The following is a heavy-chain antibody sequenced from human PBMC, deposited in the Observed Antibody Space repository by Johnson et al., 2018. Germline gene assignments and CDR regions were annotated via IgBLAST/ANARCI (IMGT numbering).Heavy chain of an antibody. CDR2: IWFDGTNQ. CDR1: GFDLSDFG. J-gene: IGHJ1*01. CDR3: AREEHDSTGYYPEYFQY. D-gene: IGHD3-22*01. Sequence: QVQLVQSGGGVIQPGRSLRVSCAAFGFDLSDFGMHWLRQAPGKGPEWLALIWFDGTNQNYADSVKGRFTVSRASSKNTVFLQMSSLSPEDTALYYCAREEHDSTGYYPEYFQYWGQGTLVTVSS. V-gene: IGHV3-33*01.